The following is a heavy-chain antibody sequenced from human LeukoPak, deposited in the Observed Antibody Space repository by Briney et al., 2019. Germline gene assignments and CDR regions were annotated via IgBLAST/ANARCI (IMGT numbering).Heavy chain of an antibody. Sequence: SETLSLTCTVSGGSISSYYWSWIRQPPGKGLEWIGYIYYSGSTNYNPSLKSRDTISVDTSKNQFSLKLSSVTAADTAVYYCARDRGPGGSATFDYWGQGTLVTVSS. CDR1: GGSISSYY. D-gene: IGHD3-10*01. CDR2: IYYSGST. CDR3: ARDRGPGGSATFDY. J-gene: IGHJ4*02. V-gene: IGHV4-59*01.